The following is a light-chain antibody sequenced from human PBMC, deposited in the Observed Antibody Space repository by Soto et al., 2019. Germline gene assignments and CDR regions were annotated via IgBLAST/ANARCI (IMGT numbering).Light chain of an antibody. CDR2: DVC. V-gene: IGLV2-14*01. J-gene: IGLJ2*01. CDR1: SSDVGGYNY. Sequence: QSALTQPASVSGSPGQSITISCTGTSSDVGGYNYVSWYQQHPGKAPKLMIYDVCNRPSGVSNRFSGSKSGNTASLTISGLQAEDEADYYCSSYTSSSTVVFGGGTKLTLL. CDR3: SSYTSSSTVV.